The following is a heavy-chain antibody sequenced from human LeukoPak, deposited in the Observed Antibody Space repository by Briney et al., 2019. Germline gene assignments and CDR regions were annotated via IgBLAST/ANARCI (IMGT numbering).Heavy chain of an antibody. CDR2: ISGSGGST. V-gene: IGHV3-23*01. CDR3: AKDRSSRDGYNYFDY. D-gene: IGHD5-24*01. Sequence: GGSLRLSCAASGFTFSSYAMSWVRQAPGKGLEWVSAISGSGGSTYYADSVKGRFTISRDNSKNTLYLQMNSLRAEDTAVYYCAKDRSSRDGYNYFDYWDQGTLVTVSS. J-gene: IGHJ4*02. CDR1: GFTFSSYA.